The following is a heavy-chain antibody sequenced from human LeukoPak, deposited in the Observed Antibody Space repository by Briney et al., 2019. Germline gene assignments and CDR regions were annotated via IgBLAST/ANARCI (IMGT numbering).Heavy chain of an antibody. J-gene: IGHJ4*02. CDR1: GGSFSGYY. Sequence: TSETLSLTCAVYGGSFSGYYWSWIRQPPGKGLEWIGELNHSGSTNYNPSLKSRVTISVDTSKNQFSLKLSSVTAADTAVYYCARVKQGTHYDFWSGYYYYFDYWGQGTLVTVSS. V-gene: IGHV4-34*01. CDR3: ARVKQGTHYDFWSGYYYYFDY. D-gene: IGHD3-3*01. CDR2: LNHSGST.